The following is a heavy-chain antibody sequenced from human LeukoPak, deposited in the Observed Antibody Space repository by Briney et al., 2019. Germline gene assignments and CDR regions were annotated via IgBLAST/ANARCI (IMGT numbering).Heavy chain of an antibody. D-gene: IGHD3-10*01. Sequence: GGSLRLSCAASGFTFSNYAMSWVRQAPGKGLEWVSSISSSSSYIYYADSVKGRFTISRDNAKNSLYLQMNSLRAEDTAVYYCARGYYGSGLDYWGQGTLVTVSS. CDR1: GFTFSNYA. V-gene: IGHV3-21*01. CDR2: ISSSSSYI. J-gene: IGHJ4*02. CDR3: ARGYYGSGLDY.